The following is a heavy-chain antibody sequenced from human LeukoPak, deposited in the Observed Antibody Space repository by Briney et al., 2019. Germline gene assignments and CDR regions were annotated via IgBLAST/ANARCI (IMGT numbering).Heavy chain of an antibody. D-gene: IGHD4-17*01. CDR2: ISYDGSNK. Sequence: PGGPLRLSCAASGFTFSSYGLHWVRRAPGKGLEWVAVISYDGSNKYYADSVKGRFTISRDNSKNTLYLQMNSLRAEDTAVYYCAKDGLATVNLYFQHWGQGTLVTVSS. CDR1: GFTFSSYG. CDR3: AKDGLATVNLYFQH. J-gene: IGHJ1*01. V-gene: IGHV3-30*18.